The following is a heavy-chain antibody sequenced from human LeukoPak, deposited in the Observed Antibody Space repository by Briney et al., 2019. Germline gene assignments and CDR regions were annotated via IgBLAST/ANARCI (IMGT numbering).Heavy chain of an antibody. CDR1: GGSISSSSYY. CDR3: ARLMAPGRYYYYGMDV. CDR2: IYYSGST. D-gene: IGHD5-24*01. V-gene: IGHV4-39*07. J-gene: IGHJ6*02. Sequence: SETLSLTCTVSGGSISSSSYYWGWIRQPPGKGLEWIGSIYYSGSTYYNPSLKSRVTISVDTSKNQFSLKLSSVTAADTAVYYCARLMAPGRYYYYGMDVWGQGTTVTVTS.